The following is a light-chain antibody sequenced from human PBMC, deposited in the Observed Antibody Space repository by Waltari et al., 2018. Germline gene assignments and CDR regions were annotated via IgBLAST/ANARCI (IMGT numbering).Light chain of an antibody. CDR1: SRDLGKYKL. CDR2: EVT. J-gene: IGLJ1*01. Sequence: QSGLTQPASVSGSPGQSITIPCNGTSRDLGKYKLVSWYQQYPGKAPNLMVYEVTKRTSGVSDRFSGSKSGNTASLTIYGLQSEDEADYYCCSYAGLGIYVFGTGTKVTVL. CDR3: CSYAGLGIYV. V-gene: IGLV2-23*02.